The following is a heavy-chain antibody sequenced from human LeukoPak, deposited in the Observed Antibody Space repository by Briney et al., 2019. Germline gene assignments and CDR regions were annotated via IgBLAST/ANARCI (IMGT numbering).Heavy chain of an antibody. J-gene: IGHJ6*02. Sequence: GGSLRLSCAASGFTVSSNYMSWVRQAPGKGLEWVSVIYSGGSTYYADSVKGRFTISRDNSKNTLYLQMNSLRAEDTAVYYCARDAYSSSWYSYYYGMDVWGQGTTVTVSS. CDR1: GFTVSSNY. D-gene: IGHD6-13*01. V-gene: IGHV3-53*01. CDR2: IYSGGST. CDR3: ARDAYSSSWYSYYYGMDV.